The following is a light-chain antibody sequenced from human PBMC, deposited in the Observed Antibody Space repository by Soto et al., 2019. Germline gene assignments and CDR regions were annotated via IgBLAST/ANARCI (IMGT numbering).Light chain of an antibody. CDR3: QTWGTGPAV. CDR1: SGHSSYA. Sequence: QLVLTQSPSASASLGASVKLTCTLSSGHSSYAIAWHQQQPEKGPRYLMKLNSDGSHSKGDGIPDRFSGSSSGAERYLTISSLQSEDEADYYCQTWGTGPAVFGGGTQLTGL. CDR2: LNSDGSH. V-gene: IGLV4-69*01. J-gene: IGLJ7*01.